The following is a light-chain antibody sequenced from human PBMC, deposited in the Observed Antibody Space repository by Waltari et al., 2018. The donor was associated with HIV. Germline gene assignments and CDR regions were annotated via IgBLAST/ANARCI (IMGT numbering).Light chain of an antibody. CDR1: SSHFVSYTH. Sequence: QSALTQPASVSGFPGHSIPLACPGTSSHFVSYTHVSWYQQHPGKAPKRLIYDVSKRPSGVSNRFSGSKSGNTASLTISGLQAEDEADYYCCSYAGSNTYLFGTGTEVTVL. CDR3: CSYAGSNTYL. V-gene: IGLV2-23*02. CDR2: DVS. J-gene: IGLJ1*01.